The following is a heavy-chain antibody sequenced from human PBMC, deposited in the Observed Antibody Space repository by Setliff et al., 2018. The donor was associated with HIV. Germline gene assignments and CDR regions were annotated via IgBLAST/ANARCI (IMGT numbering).Heavy chain of an antibody. CDR3: ARDQAYSGSSIAVY. Sequence: ASVKVSCKASGYTFTGYYMHWVRQAPGQGLEWMGWINPNSGGTNYAQKFQGWVTMTRDTSISTAYMELSRLRSDDTAVYYCARDQAYSGSSIAVYWGQGTLVTVSS. CDR1: GYTFTGYY. J-gene: IGHJ4*02. D-gene: IGHD1-26*01. CDR2: INPNSGGT. V-gene: IGHV1-2*04.